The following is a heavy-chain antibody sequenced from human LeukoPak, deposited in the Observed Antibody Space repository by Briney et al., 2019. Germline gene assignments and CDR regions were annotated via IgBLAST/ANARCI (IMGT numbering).Heavy chain of an antibody. Sequence: NPSETLSLTCAVSGGSISSGGYSWSWIRQPPGKGLEWIGYIYHSGSTYYNPSLKSRVTISVDRSKNQFSLKLSSVTAADTAVYYCARDNSSSWYAFDYWGQGTLVTVSS. CDR1: GGSISSGGYS. D-gene: IGHD6-13*01. J-gene: IGHJ4*02. CDR2: IYHSGST. V-gene: IGHV4-30-2*01. CDR3: ARDNSSSWYAFDY.